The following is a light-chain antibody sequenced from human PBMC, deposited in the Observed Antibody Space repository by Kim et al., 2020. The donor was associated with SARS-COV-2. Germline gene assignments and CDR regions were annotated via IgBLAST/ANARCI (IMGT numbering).Light chain of an antibody. J-gene: IGLJ1*01. CDR2: DVN. V-gene: IGLV2-14*03. Sequence: QSITISCTGTSSDIGGYNFVSWYQQHPGKAPKLMIYDVNHRPSGVSDRFSGSKSGNTASLTISGLQAEDEANYYCSSYTSSSTLYVFGTGTKVTVL. CDR3: SSYTSSSTLYV. CDR1: SSDIGGYNF.